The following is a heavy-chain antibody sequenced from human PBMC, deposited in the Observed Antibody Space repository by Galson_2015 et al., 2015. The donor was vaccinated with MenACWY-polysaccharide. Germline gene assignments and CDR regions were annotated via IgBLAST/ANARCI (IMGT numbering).Heavy chain of an antibody. V-gene: IGHV3-33*01. D-gene: IGHD3-3*01. CDR3: AREDYDFWSGYFLYYGMDV. Sequence: SLRLSCAASGFTFSSYGMHWVRQAPGKGLEWVAVIWYDGSNKYYADSVKGRFTISRGNSKNTLYLQMNSLRAEDTAVYYCAREDYDFWSGYFLYYGMDVWGQGTTVTVSS. CDR2: IWYDGSNK. J-gene: IGHJ6*02. CDR1: GFTFSSYG.